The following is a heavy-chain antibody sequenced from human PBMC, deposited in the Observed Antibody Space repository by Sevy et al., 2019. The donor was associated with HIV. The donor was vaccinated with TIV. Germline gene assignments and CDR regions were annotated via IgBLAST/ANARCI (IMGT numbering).Heavy chain of an antibody. CDR1: GFSFNSYE. D-gene: IGHD2-21*01. CDR3: ARDVPPSATVVPHFDY. J-gene: IGHJ4*02. CDR2: ISQSGDTT. Sequence: GGSLRLSCAASGFSFNSYEMNWVRQAPGKGLEWVSSISQSGDTTYYSDSVKGRFTISRDNANNSLYLQMSSLRAEDTAVYYCARDVPPSATVVPHFDYWGQGTLVTASS. V-gene: IGHV3-48*03.